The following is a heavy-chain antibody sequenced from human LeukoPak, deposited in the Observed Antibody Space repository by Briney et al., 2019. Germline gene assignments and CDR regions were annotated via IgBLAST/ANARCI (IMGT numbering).Heavy chain of an antibody. CDR3: AREGLTPAGDDAFDI. V-gene: IGHV3-7*01. CDR2: IKQDGSDK. CDR1: GFTLSRHY. J-gene: IGHJ3*02. Sequence: GGSLRLSCAASGFTLSRHYMSWVRQAPGKGLEWVANIKQDGSDKFYVDSVRGRFTISRDNGKNSVFLQMNSLRAEDTAVYYCAREGLTPAGDDAFDIWRQGTMVTVSP. D-gene: IGHD6-13*01.